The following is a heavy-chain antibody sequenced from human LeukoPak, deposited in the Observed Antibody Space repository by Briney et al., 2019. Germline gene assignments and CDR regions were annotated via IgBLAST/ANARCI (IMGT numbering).Heavy chain of an antibody. CDR1: GGSISGYY. CDR3: ARGGKAVAGTWPAANNWFDP. CDR2: IYTSGST. V-gene: IGHV4-4*07. J-gene: IGHJ5*02. Sequence: SETLSLTCTVSGGSISGYYWSWIRQPAGKGLEWIGRIYTSGSTNYNPSLKSRVTMSVDTSKNQFSLKLSSVTAADTAVYYCARGGKAVAGTWPAANNWFDPWGQGTLVTVSS. D-gene: IGHD6-19*01.